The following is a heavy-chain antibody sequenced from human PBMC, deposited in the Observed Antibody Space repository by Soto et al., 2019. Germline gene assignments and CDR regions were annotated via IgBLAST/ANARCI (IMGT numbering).Heavy chain of an antibody. CDR1: VFTFISYS. CDR2: ISSSSSYI. J-gene: IGHJ5*02. CDR3: ARDRYDSSGKYNWFDP. V-gene: IGHV3-21*01. D-gene: IGHD3-22*01. Sequence: GWSLRLSCASSVFTFISYSMNWVRQAPGKGLEWVSSISSSSSYIYYADSVKGRFTISRDNAKSSLYLQMNSLRAEDTAVYYCARDRYDSSGKYNWFDPWGQGTLVTVSS.